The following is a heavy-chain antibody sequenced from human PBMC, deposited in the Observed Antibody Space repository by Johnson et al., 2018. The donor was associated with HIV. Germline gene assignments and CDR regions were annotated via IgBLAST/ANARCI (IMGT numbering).Heavy chain of an antibody. J-gene: IGHJ3*02. D-gene: IGHD6-19*01. CDR2: IRYDGSNK. CDR3: AKDLRGLAYHDAFDI. CDR1: GFTFSSYG. V-gene: IGHV3-30*02. Sequence: QMLLVESGGGLVQPGGSLRLSCAASGFTFSSYGMHWVRQAPGKGLEWVAFIRYDGSNKYYADSVKGRFTISRDNSKNTLYLQMNSLRAEDTAVYYCAKDLRGLAYHDAFDIWGQGTMVTVSS.